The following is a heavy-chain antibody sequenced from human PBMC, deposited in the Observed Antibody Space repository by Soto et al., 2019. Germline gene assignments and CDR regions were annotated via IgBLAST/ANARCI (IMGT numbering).Heavy chain of an antibody. CDR3: AKVFYYYDSSGYYYFDY. D-gene: IGHD3-22*01. CDR1: GFTFSSYA. CDR2: ISGSGGST. Sequence: VGSLRLSCAASGFTFSSYAMSWVRQAPGKGLEWVSAISGSGGSTYYADSVKGRFTISRDNSKNTLYLQMSSLRAEDTAVYYCAKVFYYYDSSGYYYFDYWGQGTLVTVSS. V-gene: IGHV3-23*01. J-gene: IGHJ4*02.